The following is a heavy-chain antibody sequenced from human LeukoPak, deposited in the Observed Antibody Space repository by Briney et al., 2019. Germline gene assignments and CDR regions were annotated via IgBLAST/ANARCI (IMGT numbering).Heavy chain of an antibody. Sequence: GGSLRLSCAASGFTFNNYWMSWVRQAPGKGLEWVANIKPDGSEKYYVDSVKGRFTIARGNAKNSLYLQMNSLRAEDTAVYYCATGITGTPSPPPDYWGQGTLVTVSS. CDR3: ATGITGTPSPPPDY. D-gene: IGHD1-7*01. CDR1: GFTFNNYW. J-gene: IGHJ4*02. CDR2: IKPDGSEK. V-gene: IGHV3-7*01.